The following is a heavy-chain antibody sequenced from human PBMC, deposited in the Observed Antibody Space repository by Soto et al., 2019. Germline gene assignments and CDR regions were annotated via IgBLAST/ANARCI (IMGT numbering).Heavy chain of an antibody. CDR2: ISYDGSNK. CDR3: ATKYQPPAPNL. V-gene: IGHV3-30*03. Sequence: PGGSLRLSCAASGFTFSSYGMHWVRQAPGKGLEWVAVISYDGSNKYYADSVRGRFTISRDSAKNSLYLQMNSLRAEDTAVYYCATKYQPPAPNLWRQGTLATVSS. CDR1: GFTFSSYG. J-gene: IGHJ4*02. D-gene: IGHD2-2*01.